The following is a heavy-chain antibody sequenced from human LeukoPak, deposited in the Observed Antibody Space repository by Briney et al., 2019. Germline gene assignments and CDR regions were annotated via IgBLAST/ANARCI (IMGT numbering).Heavy chain of an antibody. CDR2: IYSGGST. D-gene: IGHD3-10*01. CDR1: GFTVSSNY. V-gene: IGHV3-53*01. Sequence: HSGGSLRLSCAASGFTVSSNYMSWVRQAPGKGLEWVSVIYSGGSTYYADSVKGRFTISRDNSKNTLYLQMNSLRAEDTAVYYCARGSLSSGSHYGDYWGQGTLVTVAS. J-gene: IGHJ4*02. CDR3: ARGSLSSGSHYGDY.